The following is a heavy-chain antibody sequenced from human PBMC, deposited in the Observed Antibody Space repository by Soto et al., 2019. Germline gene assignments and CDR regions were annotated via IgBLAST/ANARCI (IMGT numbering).Heavy chain of an antibody. Sequence: GPEVKKPGASVKVSCKASGYTFRNYGITWVRQVPGQGLEYMGWINPFNENAKFVQKFQGRVTMTTDTSTAYMEVRSLRNDDTAVYFCVRRIQFSGSYYGMDVWGQGTTVIVSS. CDR2: INPFNENA. CDR3: VRRIQFSGSYYGMDV. J-gene: IGHJ6*02. D-gene: IGHD1-26*01. V-gene: IGHV1-18*04. CDR1: GYTFRNYG.